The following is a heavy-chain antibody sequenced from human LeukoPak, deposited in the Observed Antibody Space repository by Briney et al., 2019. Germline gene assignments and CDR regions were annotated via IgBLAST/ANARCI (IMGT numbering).Heavy chain of an antibody. CDR1: GYTFTGYY. Sequence: ASVKVSCKASGYTFTGYYMHWVRQAPGQGLEWMGWINPNSGGTNYAQTFQGRVTMTRDTSISTAYMELSRLRSEDTAVYYCARDGDAGAFDIWGQGTMVTVSS. J-gene: IGHJ3*02. D-gene: IGHD7-27*01. V-gene: IGHV1-2*02. CDR3: ARDGDAGAFDI. CDR2: INPNSGGT.